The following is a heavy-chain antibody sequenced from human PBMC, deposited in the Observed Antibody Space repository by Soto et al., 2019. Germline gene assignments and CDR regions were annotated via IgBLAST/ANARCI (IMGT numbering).Heavy chain of an antibody. CDR2: IYNSGLI. Sequence: SETLSLTCSVFGDAISRHYWSWIRQPAGKGLEYIGRIYNSGLINYNPSLESRVSMSVDPSKNRISLKLTSATAADTAIYYCARGPFCGEECYFAYWGQGTLVTVSS. D-gene: IGHD2-21*01. J-gene: IGHJ4*02. CDR3: ARGPFCGEECYFAY. CDR1: GDAISRHY. V-gene: IGHV4-4*07.